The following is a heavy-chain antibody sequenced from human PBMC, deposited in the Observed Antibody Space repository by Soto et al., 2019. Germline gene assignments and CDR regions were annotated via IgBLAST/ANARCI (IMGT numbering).Heavy chain of an antibody. CDR2: IYSGGST. CDR1: EFIFSKSS. J-gene: IGHJ4*02. CDR3: ARGTRYNWKNFDY. D-gene: IGHD1-20*01. V-gene: IGHV3-53*01. Sequence: PGGSLRLSCAASEFIFSKSSMMWVRQAPGKGLEWVSVIYSGGSTYYADSVKGRFTISRDNSKNTLYLQMNSLRAEDTAVYYCARGTRYNWKNFDYWGQGTLVTVSS.